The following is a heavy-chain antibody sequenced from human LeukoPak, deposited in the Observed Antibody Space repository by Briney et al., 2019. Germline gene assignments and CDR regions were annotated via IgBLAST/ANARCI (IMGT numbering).Heavy chain of an antibody. V-gene: IGHV3-7*03. CDR3: AKDSNGWYQRGSNYFDY. Sequence: GGSLRLSCAASRFTLSTYWMSWVRQAPGKGLEWVAHIKQDGSQEYYVDSVKGRFTISRDSAKNSLYLQMNSLRAEDTAEYYCAKDSNGWYQRGSNYFDYWGQGTLVTVSS. CDR1: RFTLSTYW. J-gene: IGHJ4*02. CDR2: IKQDGSQE. D-gene: IGHD6-19*01.